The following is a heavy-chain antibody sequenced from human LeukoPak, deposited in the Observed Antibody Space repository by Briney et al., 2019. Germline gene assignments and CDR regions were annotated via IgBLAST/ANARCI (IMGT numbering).Heavy chain of an antibody. CDR3: ARTSTSFDD. J-gene: IGHJ4*02. CDR2: ISCSGST. V-gene: IGHV4-59*01. Sequence: SETLSLTCTVSGGSISSYYWSWIRQPPGKGLEWIGYISCSGSTNYNPSLKSRVTISVDMSKNQFSLDLSSVTAADTAVYYCARTSTSFDDWGQGTLLTVSS. D-gene: IGHD2/OR15-2a*01. CDR1: GGSISSYY.